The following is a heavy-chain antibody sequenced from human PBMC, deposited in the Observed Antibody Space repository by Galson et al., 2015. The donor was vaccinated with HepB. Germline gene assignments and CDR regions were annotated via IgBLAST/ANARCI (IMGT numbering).Heavy chain of an antibody. CDR2: NTPT. Sequence: SVKVSCKVHGGSFSSHSFSWVRLAPGQGLDWLGRNTPTQYGQKFQGRIMINTETYMSTVFMELRDLTTEDTGVYYCARDHTYGQDYFYGMDVWGQGTTVIVS. D-gene: IGHD2-21*01. CDR3: ARDHTYGQDYFYGMDV. CDR1: GGSFSSHS. V-gene: IGHV1-69*08. J-gene: IGHJ6*02.